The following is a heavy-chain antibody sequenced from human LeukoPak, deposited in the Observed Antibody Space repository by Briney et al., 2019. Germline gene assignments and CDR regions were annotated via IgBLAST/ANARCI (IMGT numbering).Heavy chain of an antibody. J-gene: IGHJ4*02. CDR3: ARGSFWSGYYMVTDY. CDR1: EYTFTSYY. D-gene: IGHD3-3*01. V-gene: IGHV1-46*03. Sequence: ASVKVSCKASEYTFTSYYMHWVRQAPGQGLEWMGIINPSGGSTSYAQKFQGRVTMTRDTSTSTVYMELSSLRSEDTAVYYCARGSFWSGYYMVTDYWGQGTLVTVSS. CDR2: INPSGGST.